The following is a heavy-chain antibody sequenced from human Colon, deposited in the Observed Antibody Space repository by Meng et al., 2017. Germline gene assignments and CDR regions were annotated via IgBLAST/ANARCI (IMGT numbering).Heavy chain of an antibody. Sequence: GGSLRLSCEASGLTLKNAWFSWVRQAPGKGLEWVGRIKSTTDGGTTDYAAPVKGRFTISREESKNTVYLQMNSLKSEDTAVYYCTTDDNSGYDLGDWFDPWGQGTLVTVSS. CDR2: IKSTTDGGTT. D-gene: IGHD3-22*01. V-gene: IGHV3-15*01. CDR1: GLTLKNAW. CDR3: TTDDNSGYDLGDWFDP. J-gene: IGHJ5*02.